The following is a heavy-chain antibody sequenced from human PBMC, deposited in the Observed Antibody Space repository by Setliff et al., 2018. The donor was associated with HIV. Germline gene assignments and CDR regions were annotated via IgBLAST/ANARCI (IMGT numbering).Heavy chain of an antibody. V-gene: IGHV3-15*01. CDR3: ARGVPAVTGYHFDY. CDR2: IKSKTDGGTT. D-gene: IGHD6-19*01. Sequence: GGSLRLSCAASGFTFSNAWLSWVRQAPGKGLEWVGRIKSKTDGGTTDYAAPVKGRFTISRDDSKSIAYLQMNSLKTEDTAVYYCARGVPAVTGYHFDYWGQGTLVTVSS. CDR1: GFTFSNAW. J-gene: IGHJ4*02.